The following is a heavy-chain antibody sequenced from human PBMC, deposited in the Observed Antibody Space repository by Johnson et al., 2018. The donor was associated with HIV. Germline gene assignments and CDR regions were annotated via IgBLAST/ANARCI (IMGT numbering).Heavy chain of an antibody. V-gene: IGHV3-15*01. D-gene: IGHD6-6*01. CDR2: IKSKTDGGTT. Sequence: VQLVESGGGLVKPGGSLRLSCAASGFTFSDYYVSWVRQAPGKGLEWVGRIKSKTDGGTTDYAAPVKGRFTISRDNSKNTLYLQMNSLRAEDTAVYYCAFIEYSSLDAFDIWGQGTMVTVSS. CDR3: AFIEYSSLDAFDI. CDR1: GFTFSDYY. J-gene: IGHJ3*02.